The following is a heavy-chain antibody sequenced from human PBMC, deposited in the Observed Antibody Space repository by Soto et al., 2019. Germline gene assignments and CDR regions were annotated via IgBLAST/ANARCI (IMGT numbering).Heavy chain of an antibody. D-gene: IGHD6-13*01. Sequence: QVQLVQSGAEVKKPGASEKVSCKASGYTFSSYGISWVRQAPGQGLEWMGWISAYNGNTKYAQKLQGRVTXTXXTSTSTAYMELRSLRSDDTAVYYCARDLGQQLFDYWGQGTLVTVSS. J-gene: IGHJ4*02. CDR1: GYTFSSYG. V-gene: IGHV1-18*01. CDR3: ARDLGQQLFDY. CDR2: ISAYNGNT.